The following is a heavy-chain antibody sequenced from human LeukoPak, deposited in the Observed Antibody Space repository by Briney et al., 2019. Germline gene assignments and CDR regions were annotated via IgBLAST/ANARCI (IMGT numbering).Heavy chain of an antibody. CDR2: IYHSGST. CDR3: ARDPLLWFGELLYFDY. Sequence: PSETLSLTCTVSGYSISSGYYWGWIRQPPGKGLEWIGSIYHSGSTYYNPSLKSRVTISVDTSKNQFSLKLSSVTAADTAVYYCARDPLLWFGELLYFDYWGQGTLVTVSS. J-gene: IGHJ4*02. V-gene: IGHV4-38-2*02. D-gene: IGHD3-10*01. CDR1: GYSISSGYY.